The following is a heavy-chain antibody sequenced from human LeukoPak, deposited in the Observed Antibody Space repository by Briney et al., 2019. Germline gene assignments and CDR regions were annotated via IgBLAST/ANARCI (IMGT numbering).Heavy chain of an antibody. CDR2: INPSGGST. Sequence: ASVKVSCKASGYTFTSYYMHWVRQAPGQGLEWMGIINPSGGSTSYAQKFQRRVTMTRDTSTSTVYMELSSLRSEDTAVYYCARDLVVVVPAASGDGYYGMDVWGQGTTVTVSS. J-gene: IGHJ6*02. D-gene: IGHD2-2*01. CDR3: ARDLVVVVPAASGDGYYGMDV. V-gene: IGHV1-46*01. CDR1: GYTFTSYY.